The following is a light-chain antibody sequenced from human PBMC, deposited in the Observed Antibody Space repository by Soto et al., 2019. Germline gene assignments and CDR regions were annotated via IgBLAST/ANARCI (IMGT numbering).Light chain of an antibody. CDR1: SGYSNYK. CDR3: GADHGSGSNFVV. Sequence: QSELTQPPSASASLGASVTLTCTLSSGYSNYKVDWYQQRPGKGPRFVMRVGTGGIVGSKGDGIPDRFSVSGSGLNRYLTIKNIQEEDESDYHCGADHGSGSNFVVFGGGTKLTVL. CDR2: VGTGGIVG. J-gene: IGLJ2*01. V-gene: IGLV9-49*01.